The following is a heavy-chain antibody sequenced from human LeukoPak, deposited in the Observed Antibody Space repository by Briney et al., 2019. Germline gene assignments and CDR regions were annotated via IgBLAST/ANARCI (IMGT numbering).Heavy chain of an antibody. Sequence: PPETLSLTCTVSGGSFTSGTYFWRWIRQPPGKGLEWIGSIYYTGSTDYDPSLKSRVTISADVSKNQFSLKLTSVTAADTAVYYCARDRVPGRYWGQGTLVTVSS. CDR3: ARDRVPGRY. J-gene: IGHJ4*02. D-gene: IGHD2-2*01. CDR1: GGSFTSGTYF. V-gene: IGHV4-61*01. CDR2: IYYTGST.